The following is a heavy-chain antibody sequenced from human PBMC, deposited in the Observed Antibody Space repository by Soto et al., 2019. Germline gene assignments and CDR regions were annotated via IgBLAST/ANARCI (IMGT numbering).Heavy chain of an antibody. Sequence: ASVEVSCKASGYTFTSYDINWVRQATGQGLEWMGWMNPNSGNTGYAQKFQGRVTMTRNTSISTAYMELSSLRSEDTAVYYCARGRYYDFWSGYYRTNAFDIWGQGTMVTVSS. CDR2: MNPNSGNT. D-gene: IGHD3-3*01. CDR3: ARGRYYDFWSGYYRTNAFDI. CDR1: GYTFTSYD. V-gene: IGHV1-8*01. J-gene: IGHJ3*02.